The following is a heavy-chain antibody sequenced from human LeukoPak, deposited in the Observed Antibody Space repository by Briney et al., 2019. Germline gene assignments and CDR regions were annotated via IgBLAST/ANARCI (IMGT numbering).Heavy chain of an antibody. V-gene: IGHV3-23*01. J-gene: IGHJ4*02. Sequence: GGSLRLSCAASGFTFSSYAMSWVRQAPGKGLEWVSAISGSGGSTYYADSVKGRFTISRDNSKNTLYLQMNSLRAEDTAVYYCAKVSIFGVVIPHFGYWGQGTLVTVSS. CDR3: AKVSIFGVVIPHFGY. D-gene: IGHD3-3*01. CDR1: GFTFSSYA. CDR2: ISGSGGST.